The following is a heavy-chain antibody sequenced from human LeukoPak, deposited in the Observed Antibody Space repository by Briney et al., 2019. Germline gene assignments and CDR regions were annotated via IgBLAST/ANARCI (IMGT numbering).Heavy chain of an antibody. CDR2: FGGSTGYT. CDR3: ARDSLYDSSGYDAFDI. Sequence: GGSLRLSCAASGFTFSSYTMNWVRQAPGKGLEWVSSFGGSTGYTYYADSVKGRFTISRDNAKNSLYLQMSSLRAEDTAVYYCARDSLYDSSGYDAFDIWGQGTMVTVSS. J-gene: IGHJ3*02. V-gene: IGHV3-21*01. D-gene: IGHD3-22*01. CDR1: GFTFSSYT.